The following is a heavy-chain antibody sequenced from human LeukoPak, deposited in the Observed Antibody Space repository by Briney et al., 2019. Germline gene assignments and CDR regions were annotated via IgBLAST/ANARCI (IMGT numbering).Heavy chain of an antibody. CDR2: IYYSGST. V-gene: IGHV4-39*01. Sequence: SETLSLTCTVSGGPISSSSYYWGWIRQPPGKGLEWIGSIYYSGSTYYNPSLKSRVTISVDTSKNQFSLKLSSVTAADTAVYYCARPSGAPITMVRGVMYAFDIWGQGTMVTVSS. J-gene: IGHJ3*02. CDR1: GGPISSSSYY. D-gene: IGHD3-10*01. CDR3: ARPSGAPITMVRGVMYAFDI.